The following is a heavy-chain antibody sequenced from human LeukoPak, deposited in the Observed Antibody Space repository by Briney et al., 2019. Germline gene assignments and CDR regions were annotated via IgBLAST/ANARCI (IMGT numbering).Heavy chain of an antibody. Sequence: SGGSLRLSCAASGFTFSSFSMNWVRQAPGKGLEWVSYIRSGGTNTDYTGSVKGRFTISRDNAKNSLYLQMNSLRAEDTAVYYCARRAAGRKDRSKSFDYWGQGTLVTVSS. J-gene: IGHJ4*02. CDR2: IRSGGTNT. V-gene: IGHV3-48*04. D-gene: IGHD6-13*01. CDR3: ARRAAGRKDRSKSFDY. CDR1: GFTFSSFS.